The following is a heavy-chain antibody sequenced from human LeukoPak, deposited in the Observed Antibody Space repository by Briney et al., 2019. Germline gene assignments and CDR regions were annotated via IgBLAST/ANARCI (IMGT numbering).Heavy chain of an antibody. D-gene: IGHD3-22*01. V-gene: IGHV3-33*01. CDR1: GFTFSSYG. CDR2: ICCDGSNK. CDR3: ARCVSGYHLAVPERIACFDD. J-gene: IGHJ4*02. Sequence: GGSLRLSCAASGFTFSSYGMQWVRQAPGKGLEGVADICCDGSNKYYADSVKGRFTISRDNSKNTLYLQMNSLRAEDTSVYYCARCVSGYHLAVPERIACFDDWGQGTLVTVSS.